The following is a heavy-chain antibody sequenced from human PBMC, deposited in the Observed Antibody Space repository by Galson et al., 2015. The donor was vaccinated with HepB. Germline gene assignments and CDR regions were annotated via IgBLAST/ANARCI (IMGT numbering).Heavy chain of an antibody. CDR1: GGTFSSYA. V-gene: IGHV1-69*13. CDR2: IIPIFGIA. CDR3: ARLPTGGYWFDP. J-gene: IGHJ5*02. D-gene: IGHD1-14*01. Sequence: SVKVSCKASGGTFSSYAISWVQQAPGQGLEWMGGIIPIFGIANYAQKFQGRVTITADESTSTAYMELSSLRSEDTAVYYCARLPTGGYWFDPWGQGTLVTVSS.